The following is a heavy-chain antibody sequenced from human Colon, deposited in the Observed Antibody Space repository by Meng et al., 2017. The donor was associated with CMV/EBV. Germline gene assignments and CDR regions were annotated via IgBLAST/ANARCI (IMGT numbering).Heavy chain of an antibody. Sequence: GGSLRLSCAASGFTFSSYMMNWVRQAPGKGLEWVSAISSSSGYIYYADSVKGRFTISRDNAKDSLYLQMNSLRVEDTAVYYCARDNGGYSGRWTEPYYYGMDVWGQGTTVTVSS. CDR2: ISSSSGYI. V-gene: IGHV3-21*01. J-gene: IGHJ6*02. D-gene: IGHD6-13*01. CDR3: ARDNGGYSGRWTEPYYYGMDV. CDR1: GFTFSSYM.